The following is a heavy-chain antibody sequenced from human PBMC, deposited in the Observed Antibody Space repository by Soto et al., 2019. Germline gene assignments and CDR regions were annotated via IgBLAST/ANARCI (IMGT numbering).Heavy chain of an antibody. J-gene: IGHJ4*02. D-gene: IGHD3-9*01. CDR1: GGTCSSYT. CDR2: IIPIFGTA. Sequence: ASVKVACKASGGTCSSYTSSGVRQAPGQGLEWMGRIIPIFGTANYAQKFQGRGTITADESTSTAYRERSSLRSEATAVYYCPRHNAIFTGYLFYYWAQGPLITPSS. V-gene: IGHV1-69*13. CDR3: PRHNAIFTGYLFYY.